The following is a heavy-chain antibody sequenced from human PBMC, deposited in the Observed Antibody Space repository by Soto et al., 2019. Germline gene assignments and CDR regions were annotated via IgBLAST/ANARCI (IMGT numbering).Heavy chain of an antibody. CDR1: GYTFTGDY. V-gene: IGHV1-2*02. CDR3: ARDPHNELLFGLYGMDV. Sequence: GASVKVSFKASGYTFTGDYMHWLLQAPGQGLEWMGWINPNSGGTNYAQKFQGRVTMTRDTSISTAYMELSRLRSDDTAVYYCARDPHNELLFGLYGMDVWGQGTTVTVSS. D-gene: IGHD3-3*01. CDR2: INPNSGGT. J-gene: IGHJ6*02.